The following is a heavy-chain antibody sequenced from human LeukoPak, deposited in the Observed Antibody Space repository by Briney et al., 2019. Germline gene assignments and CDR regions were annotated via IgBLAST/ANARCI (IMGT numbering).Heavy chain of an antibody. Sequence: GASVKVSCKASGYTFTSYYMHWVRQAPGQGLEWMGIINPSGGSTSYAQKFQGRVTMTRDTSTSTVYMELSSLRSEDTAVYYCARDYYDSSGYYRGYYYFDYWGQGTLVTVSS. CDR3: ARDYYDSSGYYRGYYYFDY. V-gene: IGHV1-46*01. CDR2: INPSGGST. J-gene: IGHJ4*02. CDR1: GYTFTSYY. D-gene: IGHD3-22*01.